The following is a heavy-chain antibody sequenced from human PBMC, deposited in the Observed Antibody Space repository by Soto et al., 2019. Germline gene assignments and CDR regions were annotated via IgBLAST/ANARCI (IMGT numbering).Heavy chain of an antibody. CDR3: VRGLETPTSLVVLGGDV. D-gene: IGHD2-2*01. CDR2: MSYDGKIE. V-gene: IGHV3-30*03. J-gene: IGHJ6*02. Sequence: PXECLRLSCAACGFALRNYGMHGVRQAPGKGLEWVAGMSYDGKIEVYADPLEGRFTIYRDNSKNTLSLEMNRLRADDTAIYYCVRGLETPTSLVVLGGDVWGQGTTVTVSS. CDR1: GFALRNYG.